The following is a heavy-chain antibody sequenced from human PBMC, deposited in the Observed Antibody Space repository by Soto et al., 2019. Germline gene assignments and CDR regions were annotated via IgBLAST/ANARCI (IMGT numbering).Heavy chain of an antibody. CDR2: ISSSSTI. V-gene: IGHV3-48*01. D-gene: IGHD6-6*01. J-gene: IGHJ6*02. Sequence: GGSLRLSCAASGFTFSSYSMNWVRQAPGKGLEWVSYISSSSTIYYADSVKGRFTISRENAKNSLYLQMNSLRAEDTAVYYCAGSSVDYYYYGMDVWGQGTTVTVSS. CDR3: AGSSVDYYYYGMDV. CDR1: GFTFSSYS.